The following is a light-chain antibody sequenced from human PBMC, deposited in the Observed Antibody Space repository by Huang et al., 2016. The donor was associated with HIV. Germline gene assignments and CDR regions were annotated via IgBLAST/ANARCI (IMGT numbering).Light chain of an antibody. V-gene: IGKV3-20*01. J-gene: IGKJ2*01. CDR2: GAS. CDR1: QSINNNY. Sequence: EIVLTQSPGTLSLSPGEGSTLSCRASQSINNNYLAWFQQKPGQPPRLLLYGASSRATGVPDRFTGSGSGTDFNLTISRLETEDFAMYFCQHYGTSPQTFGQGTKLEIK. CDR3: QHYGTSPQT.